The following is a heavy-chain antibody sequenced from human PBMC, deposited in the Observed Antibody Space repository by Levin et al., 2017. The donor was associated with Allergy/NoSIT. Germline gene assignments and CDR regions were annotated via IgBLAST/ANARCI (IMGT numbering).Heavy chain of an antibody. Sequence: QHGESLKISCAASGFTFSSYGMHWVRQAPGKGLEWVAVISSDGRKKFYADSGKGRFTISRDNSKNTLDLQMNSLRTEDRAVYYCAQDVYGSGWYPLGNDAFEMWGQGTKVSVSS. CDR1: GFTFSSYG. J-gene: IGHJ3*02. D-gene: IGHD6-19*01. V-gene: IGHV3-30*18. CDR3: AQDVYGSGWYPLGNDAFEM. CDR2: ISSDGRKK.